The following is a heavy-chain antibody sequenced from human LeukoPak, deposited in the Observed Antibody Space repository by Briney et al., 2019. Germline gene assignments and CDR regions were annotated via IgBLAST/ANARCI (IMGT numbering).Heavy chain of an antibody. Sequence: GGSLRLSCAASGFTFSNYWMHWVRQAPGKGLEWLSRINSDGSGTNYADSVKGRITISRDNGKNTLYLQMNSLRAEDTAVYYRAKDLNSIAVAGTFDYWGQGTLVTVSS. V-gene: IGHV3-74*01. CDR1: GFTFSNYW. CDR2: INSDGSGT. J-gene: IGHJ4*02. CDR3: AKDLNSIAVAGTFDY. D-gene: IGHD6-19*01.